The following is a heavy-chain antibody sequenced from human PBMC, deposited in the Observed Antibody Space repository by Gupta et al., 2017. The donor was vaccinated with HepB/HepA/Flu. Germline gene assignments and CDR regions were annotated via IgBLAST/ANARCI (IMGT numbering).Heavy chain of an antibody. Sequence: EEQLLESGGGLVQPGGSLSLSCAASGFTFSRYAMNWVRPAPGKGLEWVSAISSSGETTYYADSVKGRLTTSRDNSKNTLYLQMNSLRGEDTAVYYCAKVAAFGVIIKARGAFDIWGQGTMVTVSS. V-gene: IGHV3-23*01. CDR1: GFTFSRYA. J-gene: IGHJ3*02. CDR2: ISSSGETT. D-gene: IGHD3-3*01. CDR3: AKVAAFGVIIKARGAFDI.